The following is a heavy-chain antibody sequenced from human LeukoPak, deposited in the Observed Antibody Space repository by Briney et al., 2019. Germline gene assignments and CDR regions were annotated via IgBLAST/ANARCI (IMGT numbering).Heavy chain of an antibody. J-gene: IGHJ4*02. CDR1: GDSISSYF. CDR2: THYSGST. V-gene: IGHV4-59*13. D-gene: IGHD3-16*01. Sequence: SETLSLTSTVSGDSISSYFWSWIRQSPGKGLEWIGYTHYSGSTSYNPSLTSRVTISLDTSKNQFYLKLSSVTASDTAFYYCARDQRRDYGDYFDNWGQGTQVTVSS. CDR3: ARDQRRDYGDYFDN.